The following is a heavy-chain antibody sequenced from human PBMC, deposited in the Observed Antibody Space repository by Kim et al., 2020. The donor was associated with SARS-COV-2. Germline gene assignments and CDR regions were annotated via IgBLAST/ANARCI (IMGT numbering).Heavy chain of an antibody. CDR2: VSASGDT. D-gene: IGHD3-3*01. V-gene: IGHV4-61*09. Sequence: SETLSLTCTVSGGPIHSGPYYWSWIRQPAGEGLEWIGHVSASGDTNFNPSIKSRVSISIDTSRKQFSLRLSSVTATDTAIYYCARVRVTILGVVTIPQYGLAGWDQGTTVTVSS. CDR3: ARVRVTILGVVTIPQYGLAG. CDR1: GGPIHSGPYY. J-gene: IGHJ6*02.